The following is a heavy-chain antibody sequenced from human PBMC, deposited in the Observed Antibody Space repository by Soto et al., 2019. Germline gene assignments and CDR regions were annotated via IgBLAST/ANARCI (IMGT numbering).Heavy chain of an antibody. Sequence: KSSETLSLTCAVYGGSFSGYYWSWIRQPPGKGLEWIGEINHSGSTNYSPSLKSRVTISVDTSKNQFSLKLSSVTAADTAVYYCALTTESYYFDYWGQGTLVTVSS. D-gene: IGHD3-22*01. CDR2: INHSGST. CDR1: GGSFSGYY. CDR3: ALTTESYYFDY. V-gene: IGHV4-34*01. J-gene: IGHJ4*02.